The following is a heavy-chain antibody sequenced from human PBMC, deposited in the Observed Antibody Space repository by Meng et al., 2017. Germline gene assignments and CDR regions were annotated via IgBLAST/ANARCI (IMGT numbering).Heavy chain of an antibody. CDR3: ARDRYYGSGSYSFDY. Sequence: QGRLVQGGGEVKKAGSAVKASCKASGGSFSSYVISWVRQAPGQGLEWMGVIIPIFGTANYAKKFQGRVTITADKSTSTAYMVLSSLRSEDTAVYYCARDRYYGSGSYSFDYWGQGTLVTVSS. D-gene: IGHD3-10*01. J-gene: IGHJ4*02. V-gene: IGHV1-69*06. CDR2: IIPIFGTA. CDR1: GGSFSSYV.